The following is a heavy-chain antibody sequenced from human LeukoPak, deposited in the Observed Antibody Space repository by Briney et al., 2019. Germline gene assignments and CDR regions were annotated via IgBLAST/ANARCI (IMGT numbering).Heavy chain of an antibody. J-gene: IGHJ1*01. CDR2: IYYSGST. CDR3: ASHSATWYFQH. V-gene: IGHV4-59*01. D-gene: IGHD6-13*01. CDR1: GGSISSYY. Sequence: KASETLSLTCTVSGGSISSYYWSWIRQPPGKGPEWIGYIYYSGSTNYKPSLKSRVTMSLNTSKNQFSLKLSSVTAADTAIYYCASHSATWYFQHWGQGTPVTVSS.